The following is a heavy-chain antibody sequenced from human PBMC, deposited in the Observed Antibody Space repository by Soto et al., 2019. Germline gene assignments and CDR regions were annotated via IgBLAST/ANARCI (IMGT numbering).Heavy chain of an antibody. Sequence: PSETLSLTSTVTRGSMTSGDQYWPWIRHCPGEGLEWFGYINHRGSLYYNPSLKSRVSMSVDTSKNQFSLNLSSVTAADTAVYYCARELPQRQGRNMDVWGQGTTVTVSS. CDR3: ARELPQRQGRNMDV. CDR2: INHRGSL. D-gene: IGHD1-1*01. V-gene: IGHV4-31*03. CDR1: RGSMTSGDQY. J-gene: IGHJ6*02.